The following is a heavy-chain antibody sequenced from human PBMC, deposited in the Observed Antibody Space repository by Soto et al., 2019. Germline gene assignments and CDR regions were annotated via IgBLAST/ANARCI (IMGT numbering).Heavy chain of an antibody. CDR1: GFSLSTSGLA. Sequence: QITLKESGPTLVEPTQTLTLTCTFSGFSLSTSGLAVGWIRQPPGKALEWLALIYWNDNKLYSPSLKSRLTITKDTSKNQVVLTMTNMDPVDTATYYCAHTTSEFGYWGQGTLVTVSS. CDR3: AHTTSEFGY. CDR2: IYWNDNK. J-gene: IGHJ4*02. V-gene: IGHV2-5*01.